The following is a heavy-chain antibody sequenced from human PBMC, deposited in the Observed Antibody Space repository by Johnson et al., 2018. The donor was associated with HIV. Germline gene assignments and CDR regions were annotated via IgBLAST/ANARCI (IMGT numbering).Heavy chain of an antibody. CDR2: IYSGGST. V-gene: IGHV3-53*01. CDR1: GFTVSSNY. D-gene: IGHD6-13*01. J-gene: IGHJ3*02. Sequence: VQLVESGGGVVQPGGSLRLSCVVSGFTVSSNYMSWVRQAPGKGLEWVSVIYSGGSTYYADSVKGRFTISRDNSKNTLYLQMNSLRAEDTAVYYCARDGRCSSWSRALDAFDIWGQGTMVTVSS. CDR3: ARDGRCSSWSRALDAFDI.